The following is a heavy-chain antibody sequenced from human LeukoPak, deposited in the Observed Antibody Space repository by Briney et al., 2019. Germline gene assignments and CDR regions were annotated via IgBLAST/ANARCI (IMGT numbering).Heavy chain of an antibody. V-gene: IGHV1-18*01. D-gene: IGHD4-11*01. CDR2: ISASNGNT. J-gene: IGHJ4*02. CDR3: ARAGATLTRLFDY. Sequence: GASVKVSCKASGYTFSKYGITWVRLAPGQGLEWMGWISASNGNTNYAQELQGRVTMTTDISTSTAYMELRSLRSDDTAVYYCARAGATLTRLFDYWGQGTLVTVSS. CDR1: GYTFSKYG.